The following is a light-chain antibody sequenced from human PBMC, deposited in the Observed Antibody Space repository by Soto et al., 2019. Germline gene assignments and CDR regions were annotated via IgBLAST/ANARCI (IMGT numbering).Light chain of an antibody. V-gene: IGLV6-57*04. CDR1: SGSIGSNS. CDR3: QSYDTHTVV. CDR2: EDD. Sequence: FMLTQPHSVSESPGKTVTISCTRSSGSIGSNSVQWYQQRPGSAPTTVIYEDDQRPSGVPNRFAGSIDRSSNSASLTISGLQTEDEADYYCQSYDTHTVVFGGGTQLTVL. J-gene: IGLJ2*01.